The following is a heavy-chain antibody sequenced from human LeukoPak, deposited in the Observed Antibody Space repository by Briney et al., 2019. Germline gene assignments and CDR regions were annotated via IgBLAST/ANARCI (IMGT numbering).Heavy chain of an antibody. CDR3: ARYYDRSGYWSTPHFDF. CDR1: GDSVSGISFY. D-gene: IGHD3-22*01. J-gene: IGHJ4*02. V-gene: IGHV4-61*01. Sequence: SETLSLACTVSGDSVSGISFYWSWIRQPPGKGLQYIGYIQYSGSTNYNPSLKSRVTISVDTSKNQFSLKLSSVTAADTAVYYCARYYDRSGYWSTPHFDFWGQGTLVTVSS. CDR2: IQYSGST.